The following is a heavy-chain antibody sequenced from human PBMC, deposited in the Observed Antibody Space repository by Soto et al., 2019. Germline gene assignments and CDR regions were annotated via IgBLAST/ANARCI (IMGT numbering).Heavy chain of an antibody. CDR3: ARFYYDSSGYYYFYY. V-gene: IGHV4-30-4*01. CDR1: GGSISSGDYY. D-gene: IGHD3-22*01. J-gene: IGHJ4*02. CDR2: IYYSGST. Sequence: ASETLSLTCTVSGGSISSGDYYWSWIRQPPGKGLEWIGYIYYSGSTYYNPSLKSRVTISVDTSKNQFSLKLSSVTAADTAVYYCARFYYDSSGYYYFYYWGQGTLVTVSS.